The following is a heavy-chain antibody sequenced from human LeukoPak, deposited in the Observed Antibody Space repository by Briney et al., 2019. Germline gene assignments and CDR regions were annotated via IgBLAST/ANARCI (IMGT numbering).Heavy chain of an antibody. CDR1: GGSFSGYY. CDR3: ARERGYSSGLDY. V-gene: IGHV4-34*01. CDR2: INHGGST. Sequence: SETLSLTCAVYGGSFSGYYWSWIRQPPGNGLEWIGEINHGGSTNYNPSLKSRVTISVDTSKNQFSLKLSSVTAADTAVYYCARERGYSSGLDYWGQGTLVTVSS. D-gene: IGHD6-19*01. J-gene: IGHJ4*02.